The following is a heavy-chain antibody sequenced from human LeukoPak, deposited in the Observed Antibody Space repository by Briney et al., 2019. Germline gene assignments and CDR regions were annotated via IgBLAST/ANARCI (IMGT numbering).Heavy chain of an antibody. CDR2: IYYTGIT. J-gene: IGHJ5*02. V-gene: IGHV4-59*01. CDR1: GGSISGYY. Sequence: PSETLSLTCTVSGGSISGYYWSCIRQSPGKGLEWIGYIYYTGITAYNPSLGSRVTISVDRSNNQFSLRLTSVTAADTAVYYCARLHSSRAEEFDPWGQGTLVTVSS. CDR3: ARLHSSRAEEFDP.